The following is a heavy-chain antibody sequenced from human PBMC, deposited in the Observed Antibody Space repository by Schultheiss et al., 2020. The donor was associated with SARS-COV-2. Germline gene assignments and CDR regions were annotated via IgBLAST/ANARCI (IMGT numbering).Heavy chain of an antibody. CDR2: IYHSGGT. CDR3: AGENYYGSGSYYMGRKEPSSDY. CDR1: GGSISSGGYY. D-gene: IGHD3-10*01. Sequence: SQTLSLTCTVSGGSISSGGYYWSWIRQHPGKGLEWIGYIYHSGGTYYNPSLKSRVTISVDKSKNQFSLKLSSVTAADTAVYYCAGENYYGSGSYYMGRKEPSSDYWGQGTLVTVSS. V-gene: IGHV4-31*03. J-gene: IGHJ4*02.